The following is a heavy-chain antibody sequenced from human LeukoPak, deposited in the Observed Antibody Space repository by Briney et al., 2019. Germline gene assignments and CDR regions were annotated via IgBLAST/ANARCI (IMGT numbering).Heavy chain of an antibody. CDR3: ARDRGASGWYCSDY. CDR2: IYSGGST. V-gene: IGHV3-66*01. Sequence: PGGSLRLSCATSGFTFSSYSMTWVRQAPGKGLEWVSVIYSGGSTYYADSVKGRFTISRDNSKNTLYLQMNSLRAEDTAVYYCARDRGASGWYCSDYWGQGTLVTVSS. J-gene: IGHJ4*02. CDR1: GFTFSSYS. D-gene: IGHD6-19*01.